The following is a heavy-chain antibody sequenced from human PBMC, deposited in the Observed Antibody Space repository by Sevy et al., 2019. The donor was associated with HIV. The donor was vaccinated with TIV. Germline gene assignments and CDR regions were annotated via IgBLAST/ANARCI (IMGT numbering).Heavy chain of an antibody. CDR1: NFIFSNYW. V-gene: IGHV3-74*01. CDR3: ERDLSGPYDY. J-gene: IGHJ4*02. D-gene: IGHD3-16*02. CDR2: TNEDGSRT. Sequence: GGSLRLSCAASNFIFSNYWMHWVRQVPGKGLVWVSRTNEDGSRTDYADSVKGRFTISRDNADNTLYLQMSSLRAEDTAVYYCERDLSGPYDYWGQGTLVTVSS.